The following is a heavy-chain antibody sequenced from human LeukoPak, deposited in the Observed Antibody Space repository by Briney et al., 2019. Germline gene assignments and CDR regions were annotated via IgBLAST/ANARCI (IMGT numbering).Heavy chain of an antibody. D-gene: IGHD4-17*01. CDR2: IYYSGST. J-gene: IGHJ4*02. CDR3: ARETVTTTLGY. CDR1: GDSITSSTYF. Sequence: PSETLSLTCTVSGDSITSSTYFWGWIRQPPGKGLEWIGTIYYSGSTYYNPSLKSRVTISVDTSKNQFSLKLSSVTAADTAVYYCARETVTTTLGYWGQGTLVTVSS. V-gene: IGHV4-39*07.